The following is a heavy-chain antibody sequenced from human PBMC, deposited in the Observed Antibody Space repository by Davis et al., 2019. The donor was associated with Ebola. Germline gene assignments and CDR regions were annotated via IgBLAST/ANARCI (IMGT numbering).Heavy chain of an antibody. D-gene: IGHD6-13*01. Sequence: PSETLSLTCTVSGGSISSGGYYWSWIRQHPGKGLEWIGYIYYSGSTYYNPSLKSRVTISVDTSKNQFSLKLSSVTAADTAVYYCAREGSSWQFDYWGQGTLVTVSS. CDR1: GGSISSGGYY. J-gene: IGHJ4*02. V-gene: IGHV4-31*03. CDR3: AREGSSWQFDY. CDR2: IYYSGST.